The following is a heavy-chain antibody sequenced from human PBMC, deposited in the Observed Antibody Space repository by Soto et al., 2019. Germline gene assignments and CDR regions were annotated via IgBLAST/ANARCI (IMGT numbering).Heavy chain of an antibody. D-gene: IGHD2-2*01. CDR1: GGSISSGGYY. J-gene: IGHJ5*02. CDR2: IYYSGST. Sequence: SETLSLTCTVSGGSISSGGYYWSWIRQHPGKGLEWIGYIYYSGSTYYNPSLKSRVTISVDTSKNQFSLKLSSVTAADTAVYYCARDLGCSSTSCYSNWFDPWGQGTLVTVSS. V-gene: IGHV4-31*03. CDR3: ARDLGCSSTSCYSNWFDP.